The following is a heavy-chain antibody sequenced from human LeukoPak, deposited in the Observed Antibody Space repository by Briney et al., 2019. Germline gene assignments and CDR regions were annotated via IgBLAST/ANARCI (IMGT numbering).Heavy chain of an antibody. CDR2: ITGSGADT. CDR3: ARRESKSRSADY. V-gene: IGHV3-23*01. D-gene: IGHD3-10*01. CDR1: GFIFSSYS. J-gene: IGHJ4*02. Sequence: GGSLRFSCAASGFIFSSYSMRWVRQAPGKGLEWASSITGSGADTYYADSVKGRFTISRDNSKNTVYLQMDDLRADDTAVYYCARRESKSRSADYWGQGTLVTVSS.